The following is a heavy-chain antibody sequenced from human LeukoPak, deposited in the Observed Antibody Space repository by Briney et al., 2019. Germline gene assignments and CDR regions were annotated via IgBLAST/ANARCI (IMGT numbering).Heavy chain of an antibody. CDR2: IRYDGSNT. CDR3: ASDFWSAPQDY. V-gene: IGHV3-30*02. Sequence: PGGSLRLSCAASGFTVSGLGMHWVRQAPGKGLEWVAFIRYDGSNTWYTDSVKGRFSISRDDSKNTVYLQMNSLRAEDTAVYYCASDFWSAPQDYWGQGTLVTVSS. D-gene: IGHD3-3*01. CDR1: GFTVSGLG. J-gene: IGHJ4*02.